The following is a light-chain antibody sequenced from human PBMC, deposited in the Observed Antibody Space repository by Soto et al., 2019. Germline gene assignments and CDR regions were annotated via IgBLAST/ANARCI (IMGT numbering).Light chain of an antibody. V-gene: IGKV4-1*01. CDR2: WAS. CDR1: PTVFYSSHNKTS. CDR3: QQYYYSPPN. J-gene: IGKJ4*01. Sequence: IVMPQSPDSLAVALGARATINCKSSPTVFYSSHNKTSFAWFRQKPRQPPTLLIYWASTRESGVPDRFSGSGSGTDFTLTISSLQAEDVAVDYCQQYYYSPPNLGGGTKVEIK.